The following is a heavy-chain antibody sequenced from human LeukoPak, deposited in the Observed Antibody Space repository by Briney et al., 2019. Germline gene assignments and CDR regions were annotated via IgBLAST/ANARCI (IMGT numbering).Heavy chain of an antibody. CDR3: ASQNHFDY. CDR1: GFTFTMFS. J-gene: IGHJ4*02. Sequence: GGSLRLSCAASGFTFTMFSMNWLRQAPGKGLEWIAFIRGRSDTTYYADSVQGRFTISRDNAEDSVYLQMNSLRAEDTAVYYCASQNHFDYWGQGTLVTVSS. CDR2: IRGRSDTT. V-gene: IGHV3-48*01.